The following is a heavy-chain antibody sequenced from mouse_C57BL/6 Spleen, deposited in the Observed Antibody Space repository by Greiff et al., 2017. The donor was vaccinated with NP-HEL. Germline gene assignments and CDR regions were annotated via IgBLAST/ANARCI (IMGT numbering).Heavy chain of an antibody. D-gene: IGHD1-1*01. CDR3: DSRYRYYGDLDV. CDR2: IYPGDGDT. J-gene: IGHJ1*03. Sequence: EVQRVESGAELVKPGASVKLSCTASGFAIRNSWMHWVKQRTGQGLEWIGRIYPGDGDTKYAPKFKGKATLTADTSSNTAYLQLSSLTSEDAAVYFCDSRYRYYGDLDVWGKGTSVTVSS. CDR1: GFAIRNSW. V-gene: IGHV14-2*01.